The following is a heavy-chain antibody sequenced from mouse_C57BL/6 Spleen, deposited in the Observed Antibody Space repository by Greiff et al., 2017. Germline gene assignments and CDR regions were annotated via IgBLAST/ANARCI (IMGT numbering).Heavy chain of an antibody. D-gene: IGHD2-5*01. J-gene: IGHJ1*03. CDR3: ARREYSNYDWYFDV. CDR2: ISSGSSTI. CDR1: GFTFSDYG. V-gene: IGHV5-17*01. Sequence: EVHLVESGGGLVKPGGSLKLSCAASGFTFSDYGMHWVRQAPEKGLEWVAYISSGSSTIYYADTVKGRFTISRDNSNNTLFLQMTSLRSEDTAMYYCARREYSNYDWYFDVWGTGTTVTVSS.